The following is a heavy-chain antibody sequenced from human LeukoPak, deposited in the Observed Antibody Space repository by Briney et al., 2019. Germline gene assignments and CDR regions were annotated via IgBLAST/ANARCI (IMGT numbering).Heavy chain of an antibody. CDR3: ARERCSSTSCYIGYYYMDV. CDR1: GFTFSSYS. J-gene: IGHJ6*03. V-gene: IGHV3-21*01. D-gene: IGHD2-2*02. CDR2: ISSSSSYI. Sequence: GGSLRLSCAASGFTFSSYSMNWVRQAPGKGLEWVSSISSSSSYIYYADSVKGRFTISRDNANNSLYLQMNSLRAEDTAVYYCARERCSSTSCYIGYYYMDVWGKGTTVTVSS.